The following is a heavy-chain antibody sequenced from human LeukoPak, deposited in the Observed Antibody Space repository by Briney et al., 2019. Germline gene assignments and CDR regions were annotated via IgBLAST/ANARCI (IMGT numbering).Heavy chain of an antibody. CDR1: GFSFSNFA. D-gene: IGHD3-16*01. CDR2: ISSSGGST. V-gene: IGHV3-23*01. J-gene: IGHJ6*03. Sequence: PGGSLRLSCAASGFSFSNFAMAWVRQAPGKGLEWVSSISSSGGSTYYADSVRGRFTISRDNSKNTRYLQMNSLRAEDTAVYYCARDVNSLRLGNYMDVWGKGTTVTVSS. CDR3: ARDVNSLRLGNYMDV.